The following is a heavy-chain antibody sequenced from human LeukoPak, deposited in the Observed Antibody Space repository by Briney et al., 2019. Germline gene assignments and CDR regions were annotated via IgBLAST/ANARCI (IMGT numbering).Heavy chain of an antibody. V-gene: IGHV3-30*02. Sequence: GGSLRLSCAASGFTFSSYGMHWVRQAPGKGLEWVAFIRYDGNNKYYADSVKGRFTISRDNSKNTLYLQMNSLRVEDTAVYYCAKDVSWGAVAGTGTIDYWGQGTLVTVSS. CDR3: AKDVSWGAVAGTGTIDY. CDR2: IRYDGNNK. CDR1: GFTFSSYG. D-gene: IGHD6-19*01. J-gene: IGHJ4*02.